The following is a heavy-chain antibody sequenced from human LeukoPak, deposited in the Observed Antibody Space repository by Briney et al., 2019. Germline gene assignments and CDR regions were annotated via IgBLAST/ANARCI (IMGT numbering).Heavy chain of an antibody. CDR1: GGSISSGGYS. D-gene: IGHD3-22*01. CDR2: IYHSGST. V-gene: IGHV4-30-2*01. CDR3: ARGHSHYYDSSGYYYFDY. J-gene: IGHJ4*02. Sequence: SQTLSLTCAVSGGSISSGGYSWSWIWQPPGKGLEWIGYIYHSGSTYYNPSLKSRVTISVDRSKNQFSLKLSSVTAADTAVYYCARGHSHYYDSSGYYYFDYWGQGTLVTVSS.